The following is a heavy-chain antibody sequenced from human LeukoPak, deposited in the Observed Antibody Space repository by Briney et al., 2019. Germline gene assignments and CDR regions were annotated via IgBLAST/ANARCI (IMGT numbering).Heavy chain of an antibody. Sequence: SETLSLTCTVSGGSISGSYWSWIRQPPGKGLEWIGYMDKSGRTTYNPSLKSRVTISVDTSKNQFSLNLSPVTAADTAVYYCARDYSKGGGFDFWGQGTLVTVSS. CDR3: ARDYSKGGGFDF. D-gene: IGHD4-11*01. CDR2: MDKSGRT. J-gene: IGHJ4*02. CDR1: GGSISGSY. V-gene: IGHV4-59*01.